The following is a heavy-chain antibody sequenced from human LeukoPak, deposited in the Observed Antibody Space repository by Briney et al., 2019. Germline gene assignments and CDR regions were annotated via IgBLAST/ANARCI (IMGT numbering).Heavy chain of an antibody. CDR2: IRTTAEGAKYA. Sequence: GGSLRLSCATSGFTFTVYPMNWGRQAPGKGLEWISNIRTTAEGAKYAYYADSVKGRVTISRDDGKNTLYLYMNSLRHDDTAVYYCATDQRYAFDYWGQGILVTVSS. CDR1: GFTFTVYP. CDR3: ATDQRYAFDY. D-gene: IGHD3-9*01. J-gene: IGHJ4*02. V-gene: IGHV3-48*02.